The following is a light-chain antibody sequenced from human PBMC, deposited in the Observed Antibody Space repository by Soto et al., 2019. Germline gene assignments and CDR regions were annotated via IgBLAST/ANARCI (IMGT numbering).Light chain of an antibody. CDR2: EDS. J-gene: IGLJ1*01. CDR1: SSDVGSYNL. CDR3: CSYADSSTYV. V-gene: IGLV2-23*01. Sequence: QSALTQPASVSGSPGQSITISCTGTSSDVGSYNLVSWYQQHPGKAPKLIIYEDSKLPSGVSSRFSGSKSGNTASLTISGLQTEDEADYYCCSYADSSTYVFGTGTKVTVL.